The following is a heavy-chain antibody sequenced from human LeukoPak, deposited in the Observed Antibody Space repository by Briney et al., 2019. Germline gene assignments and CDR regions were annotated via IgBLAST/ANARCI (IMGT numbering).Heavy chain of an antibody. J-gene: IGHJ4*02. D-gene: IGHD3-10*01. CDR2: IQYDGTNK. V-gene: IGHV3-30*02. CDR3: ANLPLWFGELPDY. Sequence: GGSLRLSCVASGFTFSSYGMSWVRQAPGRGLEWVAFIQYDGTNKYYADSAKGRFTISRDNSKNTLYLQMNSLRAEDTAVYYCANLPLWFGELPDYWGQGTLVTVSS. CDR1: GFTFSSYG.